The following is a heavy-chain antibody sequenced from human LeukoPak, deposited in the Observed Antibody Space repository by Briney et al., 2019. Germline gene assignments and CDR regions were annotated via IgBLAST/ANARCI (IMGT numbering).Heavy chain of an antibody. V-gene: IGHV3-11*01. J-gene: IGHJ6*02. CDR1: GFTFSDYY. CDR2: ISSSGSTI. CDR3: ARDVLRYFDWFTYYYYGMDV. D-gene: IGHD3-9*01. Sequence: PGGSLRLSCAASGFTFSDYYMSWIRQAPGKGLEWVSYISSSGSTIYYADSVKGRFTISRDDAKNSLYLQMNSLRAEDTAVYYCARDVLRYFDWFTYYYYGMDVWGQGTTVTVSS.